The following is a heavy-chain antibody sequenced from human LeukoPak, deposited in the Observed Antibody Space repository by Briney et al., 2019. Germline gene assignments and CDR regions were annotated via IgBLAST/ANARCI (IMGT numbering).Heavy chain of an antibody. CDR1: GVAFYDYA. Sequence: GGSLRLSCAASGVAFYDYAMNWVRQAPGKGLEWVSPISGDGKMTSYTNSVKGRFTISRDNSKKMVYLQMNNLRVEDTAVYYCAKDLWAAAAADFWGPGILVTVSS. CDR2: ISGDGKMT. V-gene: IGHV3-23*01. D-gene: IGHD6-13*01. J-gene: IGHJ4*02. CDR3: AKDLWAAAAADF.